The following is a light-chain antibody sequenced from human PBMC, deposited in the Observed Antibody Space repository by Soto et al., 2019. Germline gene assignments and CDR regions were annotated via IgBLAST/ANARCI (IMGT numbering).Light chain of an antibody. J-gene: IGKJ4*01. CDR2: GGY. V-gene: IGKV3-20*01. CDR3: QQYGSSRLT. Sequence: IVLTQSPGTLSLSPGERATLSCRASQSLNNNYLAWYQQKPGQAPRLLMYGGYIRATGTPDRFRGSGSGTDFTLTISRLDPEDFAVYYCQQYGSSRLTFGGGTKVEIK. CDR1: QSLNNNY.